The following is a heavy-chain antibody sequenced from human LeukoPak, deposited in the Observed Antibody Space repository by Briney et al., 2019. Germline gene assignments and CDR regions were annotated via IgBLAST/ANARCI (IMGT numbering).Heavy chain of an antibody. CDR2: INPNSGGT. CDR3: ARSLARYCSSTSCPPPSYYYYGMDV. Sequence: ASVKVSCKASGYTFTGYYMHWVRQAPGQGLEWMGWINPNSGGTNYAQKFQGRVTMTRDTSISTAYMELSRLRSDDTAVYCCARSLARYCSSTSCPPPSYYYYGMDVWGQGTTVTVSS. J-gene: IGHJ6*02. D-gene: IGHD2-2*01. CDR1: GYTFTGYY. V-gene: IGHV1-2*02.